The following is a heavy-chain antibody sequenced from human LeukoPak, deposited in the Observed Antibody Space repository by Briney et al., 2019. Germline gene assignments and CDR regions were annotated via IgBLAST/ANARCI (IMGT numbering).Heavy chain of an antibody. J-gene: IGHJ4*02. V-gene: IGHV3-21*01. Sequence: GGSLRLSCAASGFTFSTNSMNWVCQAPGKGLEWVSSISSSSSYIYYADSAKGRFTIFRDNAKNSLFLQMNSLRAEDTAVYYCARGGISSAWYMVNWGQGTLVTVSS. CDR2: ISSSSSYI. D-gene: IGHD6-19*01. CDR3: ARGGISSAWYMVN. CDR1: GFTFSTNS.